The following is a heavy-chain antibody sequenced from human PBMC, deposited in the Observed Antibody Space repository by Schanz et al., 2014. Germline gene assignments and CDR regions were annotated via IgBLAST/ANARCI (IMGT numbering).Heavy chain of an antibody. J-gene: IGHJ4*02. CDR1: RFTFSSYA. CDR3: AKEKGDCSSTSCSYYFDY. CDR2: ISDSGDLT. D-gene: IGHD2-2*01. V-gene: IGHV3-23*01. Sequence: EVQLLESGGGLVQPGGSLRLSCAASRFTFSSYAMSWVRQAPGKGLEWVSAISDSGDLTYYADSVKGRFTISRDNAKYTLYLQMNSLRAEDTAVYYCAKEKGDCSSTSCSYYFDYWGQGTLVTVSS.